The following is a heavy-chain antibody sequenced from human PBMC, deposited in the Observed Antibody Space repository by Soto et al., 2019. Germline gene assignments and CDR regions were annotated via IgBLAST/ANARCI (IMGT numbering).Heavy chain of an antibody. V-gene: IGHV3-30*18. Sequence: QVQLAESGGGVVQPGTSLRLSCAASGFTFSNYVMHWVRQAPGTGLEWVSFISHDGKKKQYADSVKGRFTISRDNSKNVLYLQMASLRLEDTAVYYCAKDSSSHPCDYWGQGTLVAVSA. CDR2: ISHDGKKK. D-gene: IGHD2-2*01. J-gene: IGHJ4*02. CDR1: GFTFSNYV. CDR3: AKDSSSHPCDY.